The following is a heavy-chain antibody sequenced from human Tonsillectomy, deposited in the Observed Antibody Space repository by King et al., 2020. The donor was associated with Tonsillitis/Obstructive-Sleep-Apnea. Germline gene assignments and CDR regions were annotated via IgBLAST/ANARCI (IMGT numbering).Heavy chain of an antibody. D-gene: IGHD3-3*01. CDR1: GFTFSNAW. CDR3: TPTPYDFWSAYFFNYYYAMDV. J-gene: IGHJ6*02. CDR2: IKSKTDGGTT. Sequence: VQLVESGGGLVKPGGSLRLSCAASGFTFSNAWMNWVRQAPGKGLEWVGRIKSKTDGGTTDYAAPVKGRFTISRDDSKNTLYLQMNSLKTEDTAVYYCTPTPYDFWSAYFFNYYYAMDVWGQGTTVTVSS. V-gene: IGHV3-15*07.